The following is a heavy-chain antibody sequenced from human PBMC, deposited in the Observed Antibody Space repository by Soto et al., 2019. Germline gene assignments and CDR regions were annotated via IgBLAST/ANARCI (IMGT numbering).Heavy chain of an antibody. D-gene: IGHD3-3*01. CDR2: IYYSGST. J-gene: IGHJ6*02. CDR3: ARGETYDFWSGYPLGYYGMYV. Sequence: QVQLQESGPGLVKPSQTLSLTCTVSGGSISSGGYYWSWIRQHPGKGLEWIGYIYYSGSTYYNPSLKSRVTISVDTSKNQFSLKLSSVTAADTAVYYCARGETYDFWSGYPLGYYGMYVWGQGTTVTGSS. V-gene: IGHV4-31*03. CDR1: GGSISSGGYY.